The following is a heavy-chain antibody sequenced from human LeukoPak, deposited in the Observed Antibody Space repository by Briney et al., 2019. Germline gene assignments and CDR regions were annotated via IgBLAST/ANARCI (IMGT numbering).Heavy chain of an antibody. J-gene: IGHJ4*02. CDR2: ISGSGGST. Sequence: GGSLRLSCAASGFTFSSHAMSWVRQAPGKGLEWVSAISGSGGSTYYADSVKGRFTISRDNSKNTLYLQMNSLRAEDTAVYYCAKDLYYYDSSGYSLTIFDYWGQGTLVTVSS. D-gene: IGHD3-22*01. CDR3: AKDLYYYDSSGYSLTIFDY. CDR1: GFTFSSHA. V-gene: IGHV3-23*01.